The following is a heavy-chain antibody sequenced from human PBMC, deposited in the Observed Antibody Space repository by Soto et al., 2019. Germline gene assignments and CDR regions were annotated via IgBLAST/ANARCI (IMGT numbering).Heavy chain of an antibody. CDR2: ISAYNGNT. V-gene: IGHV1-18*01. D-gene: IGHD2-2*02. CDR3: ARLNRLYCITTSCYIVDY. J-gene: IGHJ4*02. CDR1: GYTFTSYG. Sequence: ASVKVSCKASGYTFTSYGISWVRQAPGQGLEWMGWISAYNGNTNYAQKLQGRVTMTTDTSTSTAYMELRSLRSDDTAVYYCARLNRLYCITTSCYIVDYWGQGTLVTVSS.